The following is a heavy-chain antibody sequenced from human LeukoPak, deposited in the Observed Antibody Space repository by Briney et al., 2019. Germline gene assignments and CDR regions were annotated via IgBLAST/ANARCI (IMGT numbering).Heavy chain of an antibody. D-gene: IGHD3-10*02. CDR3: ARGGTLFTYFDS. J-gene: IGHJ4*02. Sequence: SETLSLTCSVSGGSTSDYYWNWIRQPARQGPEWLGRIYYTGNTAYNPSLESRLTMSLDTAKNQFSLKVTSVTAADTAVYYCARGGTLFTYFDSWGQGTLVTVSS. CDR2: IYYTGNT. V-gene: IGHV4-4*07. CDR1: GGSTSDYY.